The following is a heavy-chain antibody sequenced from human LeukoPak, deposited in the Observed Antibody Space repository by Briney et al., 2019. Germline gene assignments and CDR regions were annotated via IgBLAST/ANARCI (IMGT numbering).Heavy chain of an antibody. J-gene: IGHJ6*03. CDR2: INTNTGNP. CDR3: ARPSPYDSSGYYLGLYYYYYMDV. V-gene: IGHV7-4-1*02. Sequence: GESLKVSCKASGYTFTSYAMNWVRQAPGQGLEWMGWINTNTGNPTYAQGFTGRFVFSLDTSVSTAYLQISSLKAEDTAVYYCARPSPYDSSGYYLGLYYYYYMDVWGKGTTVTVSS. D-gene: IGHD3-22*01. CDR1: GYTFTSYA.